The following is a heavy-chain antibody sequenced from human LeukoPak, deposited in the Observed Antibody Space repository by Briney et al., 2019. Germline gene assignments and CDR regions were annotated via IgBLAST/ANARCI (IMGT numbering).Heavy chain of an antibody. Sequence: ASVKVSCKASGYTFTDYYMHWVRQAPGQGFEWMGWINPNDGDTNYAQKFQGRVTMTRDTSISTAHMEVSRLRSDDTAVYYCARGPRPYYDILTGPKIDAFDIWGQGTMVTVSS. V-gene: IGHV1-2*02. CDR2: INPNDGDT. CDR3: ARGPRPYYDILTGPKIDAFDI. J-gene: IGHJ3*02. CDR1: GYTFTDYY. D-gene: IGHD3-9*01.